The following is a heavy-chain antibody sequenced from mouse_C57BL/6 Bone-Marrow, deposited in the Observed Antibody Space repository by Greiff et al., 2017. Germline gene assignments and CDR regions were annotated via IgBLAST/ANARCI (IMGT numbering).Heavy chain of an antibody. Sequence: VQLVESGGGLVKPGGSLKLSCAASGFTFSSYAMSWVSQTPEKRLEWVATISDGGSYTYYPDNVKGRFTFSRDNAKNNLYLQMSHLKSEDTAMYYCAREGAGDYWGQGTTLTVSS. CDR1: GFTFSSYA. V-gene: IGHV5-4*01. J-gene: IGHJ2*01. CDR2: ISDGGSYT. CDR3: AREGAGDY.